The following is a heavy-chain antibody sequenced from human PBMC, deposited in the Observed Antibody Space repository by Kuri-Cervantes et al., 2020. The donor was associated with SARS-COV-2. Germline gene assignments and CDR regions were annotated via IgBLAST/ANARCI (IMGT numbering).Heavy chain of an antibody. CDR2: ISTSGGGT. Sequence: GESLKISCAASRFTFNNYDLIWVRQAPGKGLEWVSSISTSGGGTNYADSLKGRFTISRDNSKNTLYRQMNSLRVEDTAVYYCASVSTMGVSLDWGQGTLVTVSS. CDR1: RFTFNNYD. J-gene: IGHJ4*02. CDR3: ASVSTMGVSLD. D-gene: IGHD5-24*01. V-gene: IGHV3-23*01.